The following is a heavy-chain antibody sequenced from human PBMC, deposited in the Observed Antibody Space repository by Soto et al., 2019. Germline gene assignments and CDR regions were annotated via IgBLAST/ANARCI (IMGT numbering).Heavy chain of an antibody. Sequence: VGSLRLSCAASVFTFSSYWMSWVRQSPGKGLEWVANIKQDGSEKYYVDSVKGRFTISRDNAKNSLYLQMNSLRAEDTAVYYCARGDIVVVPASSPGYYYYGMDVWGQGITVTGSS. V-gene: IGHV3-7*03. CDR1: VFTFSSYW. CDR3: ARGDIVVVPASSPGYYYYGMDV. CDR2: IKQDGSEK. D-gene: IGHD2-2*01. J-gene: IGHJ6*02.